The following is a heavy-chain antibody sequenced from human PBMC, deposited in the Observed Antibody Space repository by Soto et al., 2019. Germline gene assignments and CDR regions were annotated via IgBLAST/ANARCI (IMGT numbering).Heavy chain of an antibody. D-gene: IGHD3-3*01. CDR2: IYTSGST. J-gene: IGHJ5*02. CDR1: GGSISSYY. V-gene: IGHV4-4*07. Sequence: ASETLSLTCTVSGGSISSYYWSWIRQPAGKGLEWIGRIYTSGSTNYNPSLKSRVTMSVDTSKNQFSLKLSSVTAADTAVYYCARGGYDFWSGYINWFDPWGEGTLVTVYS. CDR3: ARGGYDFWSGYINWFDP.